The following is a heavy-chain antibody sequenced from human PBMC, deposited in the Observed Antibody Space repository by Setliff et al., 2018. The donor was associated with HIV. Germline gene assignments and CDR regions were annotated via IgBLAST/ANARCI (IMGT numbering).Heavy chain of an antibody. CDR1: GGSISSYY. D-gene: IGHD6-13*01. J-gene: IGHJ6*03. CDR2: IYTSGST. Sequence: SETLSLTCTVSGGSISSYYWSWIRQPPGKGLEWIGYIYTSGSTNYNPSLKRRVTMSVDTSKNQFSLPLNSVTAADTAVYYCARGGMGSSTDYYHYMDDWGKGTTVTVSS. V-gene: IGHV4-4*08. CDR3: ARGGMGSSTDYYHYMDD.